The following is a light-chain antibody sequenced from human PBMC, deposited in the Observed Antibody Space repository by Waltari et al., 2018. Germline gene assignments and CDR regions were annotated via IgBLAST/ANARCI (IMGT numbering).Light chain of an antibody. V-gene: IGLV1-44*01. CDR2: TNY. Sequence: QSVLTQTPSASGTPGQRVTISCSGSTSNIGSNTVKWYQHLPGTAPKLLIYTNYQRPSGVPDRFSGSKSGTSASLAISGLQSEDESDYYCATWDDSLNGYLFGTGTKVNVL. CDR1: TSNIGSNT. CDR3: ATWDDSLNGYL. J-gene: IGLJ1*01.